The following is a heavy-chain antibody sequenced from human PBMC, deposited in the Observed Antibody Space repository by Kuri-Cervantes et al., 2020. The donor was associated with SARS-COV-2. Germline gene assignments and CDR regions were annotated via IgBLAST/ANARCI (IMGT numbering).Heavy chain of an antibody. V-gene: IGHV4-30-2*01. Sequence: LRLSCAVSGGSISSGGYSWSWIRQPPGKGLEWIGYIYHSGSTYYNPSLKSRVTISVDRSKNQFSLKLSSVTAADTAVYYCARARWGSGWTYYYYGMDVWGQGTTVTVSS. J-gene: IGHJ6*02. CDR2: IYHSGST. D-gene: IGHD6-19*01. CDR1: GGSISSGGYS. CDR3: ARARWGSGWTYYYYGMDV.